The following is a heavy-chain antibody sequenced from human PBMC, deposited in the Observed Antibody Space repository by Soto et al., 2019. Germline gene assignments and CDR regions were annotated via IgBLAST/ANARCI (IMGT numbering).Heavy chain of an antibody. CDR3: ASMGARIAASPTFDY. J-gene: IGHJ4*02. Sequence: SVNVSCKTSGGTNSGYAISWVRQAPGQGLEWMGGIIPIFGTANYAQKFQGRVTITADESTSTAYMELSSLRSEDTAVYYCASMGARIAASPTFDYWGQGTLVTVSS. V-gene: IGHV1-69*13. CDR1: GGTNSGYA. D-gene: IGHD6-6*01. CDR2: IIPIFGTA.